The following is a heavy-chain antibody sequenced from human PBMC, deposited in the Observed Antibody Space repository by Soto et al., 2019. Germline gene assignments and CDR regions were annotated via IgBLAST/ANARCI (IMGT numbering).Heavy chain of an antibody. V-gene: IGHV4-59*01. CDR1: GASIRRYY. Sequence: SETLSLTCSVSGASIRRYYWSWIRQPPGKGLEWIGYIYYSGSTNYNPSLKSRVTISVDTSKNQFSLKLSSVTAADTAVYYCARTTTIGHYYGMDVWGQGTTVTVSS. CDR3: ARTTTIGHYYGMDV. CDR2: IYYSGST. D-gene: IGHD4-4*01. J-gene: IGHJ6*02.